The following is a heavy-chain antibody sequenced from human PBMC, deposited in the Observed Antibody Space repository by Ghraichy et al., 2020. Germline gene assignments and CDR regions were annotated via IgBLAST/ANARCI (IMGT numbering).Heavy chain of an antibody. Sequence: SVKVSCKASGGTFSSYAISWVRQAPGQGLEWMGGIIPIFGTANYAQKFQGRVTITADESTSTAYMELSSLRSEDTAVYYCARSSTLDGYNSYDFDYWGQGTLVTVSS. V-gene: IGHV1-69*13. J-gene: IGHJ4*02. CDR1: GGTFSSYA. CDR2: IIPIFGTA. D-gene: IGHD5-24*01. CDR3: ARSSTLDGYNSYDFDY.